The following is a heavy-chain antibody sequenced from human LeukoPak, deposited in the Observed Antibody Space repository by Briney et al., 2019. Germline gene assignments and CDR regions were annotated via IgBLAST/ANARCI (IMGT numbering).Heavy chain of an antibody. J-gene: IGHJ4*02. Sequence: IGRVVPISGIRNYAQNFQGRVTITADESSGTAYMELSGLRSEDTAIYYCARLNDGGISHWGQGTLVTVSP. CDR3: ARLNDGGISH. V-gene: IGHV1-69*15. CDR2: VVPISGIR. D-gene: IGHD4-23*01.